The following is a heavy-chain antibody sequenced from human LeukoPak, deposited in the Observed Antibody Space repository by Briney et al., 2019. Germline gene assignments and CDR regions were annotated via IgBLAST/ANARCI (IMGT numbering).Heavy chain of an antibody. V-gene: IGHV4-59*08. D-gene: IGHD1-26*01. CDR2: IHYSGSN. J-gene: IGHJ3*02. Sequence: PSETLSLTCTVSGGSVTNYYWSWIRQPPGKGLEWIGHIHYSGSNNYSPSLKSRVTMFVDKSKNQISLRLSSVTAADTAVYYCAELVGETEAFDIWGQGTLVTVSS. CDR3: AELVGETEAFDI. CDR1: GGSVTNYY.